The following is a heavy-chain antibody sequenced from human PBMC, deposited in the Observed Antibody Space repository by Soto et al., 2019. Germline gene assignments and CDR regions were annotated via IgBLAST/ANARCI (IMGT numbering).Heavy chain of an antibody. CDR1: GFTFRSYW. CDR3: ARDKNVYDFFGADDAFDI. J-gene: IGHJ3*02. D-gene: IGHD3-3*01. Sequence: EVQLVESGGGLGQPGGSLRLSCAASGFTFRSYWMSWVRQAPGKGLEWVASIKQDGSDKYYVESVKGRFTISRDNAENSVDLLMNTLRAEDTAVYYCARDKNVYDFFGADDAFDIWGQGTMVTVSS. V-gene: IGHV3-7*05. CDR2: IKQDGSDK.